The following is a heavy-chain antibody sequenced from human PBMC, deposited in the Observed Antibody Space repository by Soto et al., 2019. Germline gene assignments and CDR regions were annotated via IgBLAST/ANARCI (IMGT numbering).Heavy chain of an antibody. Sequence: QVQLQESGPGLVKPSQTLSLTCTVSGGSISSGGYYWSWIRQHPGKGLEWIGYIYYSGSTYYNPSLKCRVTISVDTSKNQSSLKLSSVTAADTAVYYCARGRSSTSPYPIGYWGQGTLVTVSS. V-gene: IGHV4-31*03. J-gene: IGHJ4*02. CDR3: ARGRSSTSPYPIGY. D-gene: IGHD2-2*01. CDR2: IYYSGST. CDR1: GGSISSGGYY.